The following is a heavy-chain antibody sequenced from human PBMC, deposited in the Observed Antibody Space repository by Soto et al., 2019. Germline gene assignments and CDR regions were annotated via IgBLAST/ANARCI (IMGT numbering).Heavy chain of an antibody. CDR1: GGTFSSYA. D-gene: IGHD6-13*01. V-gene: IGHV1-69*13. Sequence: SVKVSCKASGGTFSSYAISWVRQAPGQGLEWMGGIIPIFGTANYAQKFQGRVTITADESTSTAYMELSSLRSEDTAVYYCARGRSGSGYPDYWGQGTLVTVSS. J-gene: IGHJ4*02. CDR2: IIPIFGTA. CDR3: ARGRSGSGYPDY.